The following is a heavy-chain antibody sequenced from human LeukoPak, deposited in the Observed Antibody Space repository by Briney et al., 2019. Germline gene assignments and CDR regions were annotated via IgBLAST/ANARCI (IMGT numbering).Heavy chain of an antibody. V-gene: IGHV3-30*01. J-gene: IGHJ5*02. CDR1: GFTFSSYA. Sequence: GGSLRLSCAASGFTFSSYAMHWVRQAPGKGLEGGAVISYDGSNKYYADSVKGRFTISRDNSNNPLYLQMNSLRAEDTAVYYCARSYYYGSNWFDPWGQGTLVTVSS. CDR3: ARSYYYGSNWFDP. CDR2: ISYDGSNK. D-gene: IGHD3-10*01.